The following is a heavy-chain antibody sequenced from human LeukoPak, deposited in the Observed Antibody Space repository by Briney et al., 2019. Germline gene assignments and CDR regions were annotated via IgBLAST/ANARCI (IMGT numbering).Heavy chain of an antibody. V-gene: IGHV1-24*01. J-gene: IGHJ4*02. CDR2: FDPEDGET. D-gene: IGHD5-18*01. CDR1: GYTLTELS. CDR3: ATAYRYSYGKFDY. Sequence: ASVKVSCKVSGYTLTELSMHWVRQAPGKGLEWMGGFDPEDGETIYAQKFQGGVTMTEDTSTDTAYMELSSLRSEDTAVYYCATAYRYSYGKFDYWGQGTLVTVSS.